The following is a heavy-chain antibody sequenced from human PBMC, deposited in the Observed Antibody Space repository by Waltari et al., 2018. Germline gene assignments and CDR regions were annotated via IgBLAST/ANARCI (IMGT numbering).Heavy chain of an antibody. CDR3: ARVPFRAVKNRRDWFDP. V-gene: IGHV4-34*01. Sequence: QVQLQQWGAGLLKPSETLSLTCAVNGGSFSGYSWSWIRQPPGKGLEWIWSIYYSWSTYYNPSLKSRVTISVDTSKNQFALKLSSVTAADTAVYYCARVPFRAVKNRRDWFDPWGQGTLVTVSS. CDR2: IYYSWST. J-gene: IGHJ5*02. CDR1: GGSFSGYS.